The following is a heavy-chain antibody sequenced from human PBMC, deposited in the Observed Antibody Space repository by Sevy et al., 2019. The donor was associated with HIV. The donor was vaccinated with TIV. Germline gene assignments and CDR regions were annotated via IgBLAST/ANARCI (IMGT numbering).Heavy chain of an antibody. CDR3: ARVSVYYYYSSGYYTTGNAFDI. CDR2: IYSGVTT. D-gene: IGHD3-22*01. Sequence: GGSLRLSCAASGFTVGSNYMSWVRQAPGKGLEWVSIIYSGVTTSYADSVKGRFTISRENSKNTLYLQMNSLRAEDTAVYYCARVSVYYYYSSGYYTTGNAFDIWGQGTMVTVSS. CDR1: GFTVGSNY. J-gene: IGHJ3*02. V-gene: IGHV3-53*01.